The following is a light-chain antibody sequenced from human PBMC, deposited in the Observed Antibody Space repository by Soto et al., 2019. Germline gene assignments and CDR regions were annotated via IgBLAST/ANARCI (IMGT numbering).Light chain of an antibody. Sequence: IHPTQSTSPLSAPLGDRGTITCWASQSISSWLAWYQQKPGKAPKLLIYAASTLQSGVPSRFRGSGYGTDFALTISSLTPEDFATYYCQQSYNSPPITFGQGTRLEI. CDR3: QQSYNSPPIT. CDR2: AAS. J-gene: IGKJ5*01. V-gene: IGKV1-39*01. CDR1: QSISSW.